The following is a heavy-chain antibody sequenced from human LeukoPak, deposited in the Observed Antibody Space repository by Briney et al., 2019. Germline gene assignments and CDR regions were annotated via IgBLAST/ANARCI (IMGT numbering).Heavy chain of an antibody. CDR3: ATGYSSTWYYFDY. Sequence: SETLSLTCTVSGVSISSYYWSWIRQPPGKGLEWIGYIYHSGSANYNPSLKSRVTISADTSKDQFSLKLASVTAADTAVYYCATGYSSTWYYFDYWGQGTLVTVSS. CDR2: IYHSGSA. D-gene: IGHD6-13*01. V-gene: IGHV4-59*01. J-gene: IGHJ4*02. CDR1: GVSISSYY.